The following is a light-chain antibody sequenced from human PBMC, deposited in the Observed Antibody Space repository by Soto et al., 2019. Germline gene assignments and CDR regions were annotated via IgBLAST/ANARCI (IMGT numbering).Light chain of an antibody. CDR2: DVS. Sequence: QSVLTQPASVSGSPGQSITISCTGTSSDIGAYNYVSWYQQHPGRATKLMIYDVSNRPSGVSNRFSGSKSGNTASLTISGLQAEDEADYYCSSYTSSSTLGLFGAGTKVTVL. CDR1: SSDIGAYNY. CDR3: SSYTSSSTLGL. J-gene: IGLJ1*01. V-gene: IGLV2-14*01.